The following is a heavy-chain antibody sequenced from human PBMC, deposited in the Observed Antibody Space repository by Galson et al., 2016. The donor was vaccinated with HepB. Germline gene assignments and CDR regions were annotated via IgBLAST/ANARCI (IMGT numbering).Heavy chain of an antibody. Sequence: TLSLTCAVSGGSISSRAYSWSWIRQPPGKGLEWIGYIYHSGSTYYSPSLKSRLTISKDTSNNQVVLTMTNMDPVDTATYYCAHKTGAAYFDYWGQGILVTVTS. CDR1: GGSISSRAYS. CDR2: IYHSGST. J-gene: IGHJ4*02. CDR3: AHKTGAAYFDY. D-gene: IGHD2-15*01. V-gene: IGHV4-30-2*02.